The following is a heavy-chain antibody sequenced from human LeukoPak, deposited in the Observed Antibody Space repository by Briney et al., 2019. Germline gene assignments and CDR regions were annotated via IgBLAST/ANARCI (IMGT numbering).Heavy chain of an antibody. CDR1: GGSISSYY. J-gene: IGHJ3*02. Sequence: KPSETLSLTCTVSGGSISSYYWSWIRQPPGKGLEWIGYIDYSGSANYNPSLKSRVTISVDTSKNQFSLKLSSVIAADTAVYYCARGDYYDSSGYYMPGPYDAFDIWGQGTMVTVSS. V-gene: IGHV4-59*01. D-gene: IGHD3-22*01. CDR2: IDYSGSA. CDR3: ARGDYYDSSGYYMPGPYDAFDI.